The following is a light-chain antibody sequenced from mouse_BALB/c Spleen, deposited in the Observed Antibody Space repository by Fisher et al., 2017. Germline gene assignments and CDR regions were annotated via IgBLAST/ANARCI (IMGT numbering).Light chain of an antibody. CDR2: LTS. CDR1: SSVSY. V-gene: IGKV4-68*01. CDR3: QQWSSNPLT. Sequence: IVLTQSTAIMSASPGEKVTMTCSASSSVSYMYWYQQKPGSSPKPWIYLTSNLASGVPARFSGSGSGTSYSLTISSMEAEDAATYYCQQWSSNPLTFGAGTKLELK. J-gene: IGKJ5*01.